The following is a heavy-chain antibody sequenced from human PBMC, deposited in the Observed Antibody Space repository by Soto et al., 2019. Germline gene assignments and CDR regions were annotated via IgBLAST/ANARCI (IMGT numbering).Heavy chain of an antibody. CDR3: ARDSPGPSFPFGPRVFSN. CDR2: ISSSSSTI. CDR1: GFTFSSYS. V-gene: IGHV3-48*01. Sequence: GGSLRLSCAASGFTFSSYSMNWVRQAPGKGLEWVSYISSSSSTIYYADSVKGRFTISRDNAKNSLYLQMNSLRAEDTAVYYCARDSPGPSFPFGPRVFSNWGQGTLVTVSS. D-gene: IGHD3-10*01. J-gene: IGHJ4*02.